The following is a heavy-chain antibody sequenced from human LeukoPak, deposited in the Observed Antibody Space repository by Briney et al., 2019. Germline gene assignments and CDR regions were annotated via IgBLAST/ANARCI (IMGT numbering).Heavy chain of an antibody. Sequence: PGGSLRFSCAASGFIFDDYAMHWVRQAPGKGLEWVSGISRNSGSIGYADSVKGRFTISRDNAKNSLYLQMNSLRAEDTALYYCAIGGSYYETGDYWGQGTLVTVSS. CDR2: ISRNSGSI. CDR3: AIGGSYYETGDY. V-gene: IGHV3-9*01. J-gene: IGHJ4*02. D-gene: IGHD1-26*01. CDR1: GFIFDDYA.